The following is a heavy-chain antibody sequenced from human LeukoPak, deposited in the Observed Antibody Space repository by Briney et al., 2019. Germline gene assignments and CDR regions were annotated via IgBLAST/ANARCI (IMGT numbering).Heavy chain of an antibody. J-gene: IGHJ3*02. D-gene: IGHD3-16*02. CDR1: GGSISSYY. CDR2: IYYSGST. CDR3: ASTNTDDYVWGSYRYAFDI. Sequence: PSETLSLTCTVSGGSISSYYWSWIRQPPGKGLEWIGYIYYSGSTNYNPSLKSRVTISVDTSKNQFSLKLSSVTAADTAVYYCASTNTDDYVWGSYRYAFDIWGQGTMVTVSS. V-gene: IGHV4-59*01.